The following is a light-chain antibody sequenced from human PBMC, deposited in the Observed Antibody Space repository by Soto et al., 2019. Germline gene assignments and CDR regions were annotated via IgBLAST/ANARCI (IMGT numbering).Light chain of an antibody. J-gene: IGKJ1*01. V-gene: IGKV1-5*01. CDR2: HAS. CDR1: QTISSW. Sequence: DIQRTQSPSTLSGSVGDRVTITCRASQTISSWLAWYQQKPGTAPKLLIYHASTLESGVPSRFSVSGSGTEFTLTISSLQPNDFATYYCQQYNSYSFGQGTKVDIK. CDR3: QQYNSYS.